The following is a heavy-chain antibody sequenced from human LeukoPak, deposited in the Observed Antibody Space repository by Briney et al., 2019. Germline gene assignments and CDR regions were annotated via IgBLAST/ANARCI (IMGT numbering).Heavy chain of an antibody. CDR3: ARDGGNMAYYMDV. Sequence: PGRSLRLSCAASGFTFSSYAMHWVRQAPGKGLEWVAVISYDGSNKYYADSVKGRFTISRDNSKNTLYLQMNSLRAEDTAVYYCARDGGNMAYYMDVCGKGTTVTVSS. J-gene: IGHJ6*03. D-gene: IGHD2/OR15-2a*01. CDR2: ISYDGSNK. CDR1: GFTFSSYA. V-gene: IGHV3-30*01.